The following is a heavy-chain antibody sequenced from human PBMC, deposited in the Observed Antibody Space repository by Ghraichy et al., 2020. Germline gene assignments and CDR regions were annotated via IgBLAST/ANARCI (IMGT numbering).Heavy chain of an antibody. CDR1: GGSISSGGYY. CDR2: IYYSGST. V-gene: IGHV4-31*03. J-gene: IGHJ6*03. D-gene: IGHD2-2*01. CDR3: ARRRAGPAAKGYYMDV. Sequence: SETLSLTCTVSGGSISSGGYYWSWIRQHPGKGLEWIGCIYYSGSTYYNPSLKSRVTISVDTSKNQFSLKLSSVTAADTAVYYCARRRAGPAAKGYYMDVWGKGTTVTVSS.